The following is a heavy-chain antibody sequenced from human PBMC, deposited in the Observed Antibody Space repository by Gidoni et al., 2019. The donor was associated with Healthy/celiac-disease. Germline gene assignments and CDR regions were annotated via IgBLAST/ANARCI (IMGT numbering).Heavy chain of an antibody. CDR3: ARIPYSSSSEGYNWFDP. Sequence: TWKESGPVLVKPTETLTLTCTVSGCHLSNARMGGSWIRQPPGKALEWLAHIFSNDAKSYSTSLKSRLTISKDTSKSQVVLTMTNMDPVDTATYYCARIPYSSSSEGYNWFDPWGQGTLVTVSS. D-gene: IGHD6-6*01. J-gene: IGHJ5*02. V-gene: IGHV2-26*01. CDR2: IFSNDAK. CDR1: GCHLSNARMG.